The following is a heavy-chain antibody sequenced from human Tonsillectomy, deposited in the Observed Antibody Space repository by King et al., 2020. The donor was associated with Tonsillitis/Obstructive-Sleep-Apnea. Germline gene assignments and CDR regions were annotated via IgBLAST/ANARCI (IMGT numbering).Heavy chain of an antibody. V-gene: IGHV6-1*01. CDR2: TYYRSKWYN. J-gene: IGHJ6*03. CDR3: ARAGDFLSGYYPGDTSYYYYYYMDV. D-gene: IGHD3-3*01. Sequence: VQLQQSGPGLVKPSQTLSLTCAISGDSVSSNSAAWNWIRQSPSRGLEWLGRTYYRSKWYNDYAVSVKSRITINPDTSKNQFSLQLNSVTPEDPAVYYCARAGDFLSGYYPGDTSYYYYYYMDVWGKGTTVTVSS. CDR1: GDSVSSNSAA.